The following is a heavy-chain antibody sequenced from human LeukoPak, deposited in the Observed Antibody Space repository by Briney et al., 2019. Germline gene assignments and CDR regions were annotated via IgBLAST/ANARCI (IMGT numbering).Heavy chain of an antibody. CDR3: AKGDYGDYDGSFDP. Sequence: QTGGSLRLSCAASGFTSSSYAMSWVRQAPGKGLEWVSAISGSGGSTYYADSVKGRFTISRDNSKNTLYLQMNSLRAEDTAVYYCAKGDYGDYDGSFDPWGQGTLVTVSS. CDR1: GFTSSSYA. CDR2: ISGSGGST. J-gene: IGHJ5*02. V-gene: IGHV3-23*01. D-gene: IGHD4-17*01.